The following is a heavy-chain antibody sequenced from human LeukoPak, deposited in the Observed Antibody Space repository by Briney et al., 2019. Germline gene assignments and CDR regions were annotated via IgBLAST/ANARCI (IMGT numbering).Heavy chain of an antibody. CDR1: GFTFSSYA. D-gene: IGHD3-22*01. CDR2: ISGSGGST. Sequence: GGSLRLSCAASGFTFSSYAMSWVRQAPGKGLEWVSAISGSGGSTYYADSVKGRFTISRDNSKSTLYLQMNSLRAEDTAVYYCAKDHRYYDSSGYCSFDYWGQGTLVTVSS. V-gene: IGHV3-23*01. J-gene: IGHJ4*02. CDR3: AKDHRYYDSSGYCSFDY.